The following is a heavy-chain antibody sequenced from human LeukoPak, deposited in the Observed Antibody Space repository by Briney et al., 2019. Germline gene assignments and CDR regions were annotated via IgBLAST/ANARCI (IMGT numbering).Heavy chain of an antibody. Sequence: SETLSLTCTVSGGSISTHYWSWIRQPPGKGLEWIGYIYYSGSTNYNPSLKSRVTISVDTSKNQFSLKLSSVTAADTAVYYCARRGTSGSWYFFDYWGQGTLVTVSS. D-gene: IGHD6-13*01. CDR2: IYYSGST. J-gene: IGHJ4*02. CDR3: ARRGTSGSWYFFDY. V-gene: IGHV4-59*08. CDR1: GGSISTHY.